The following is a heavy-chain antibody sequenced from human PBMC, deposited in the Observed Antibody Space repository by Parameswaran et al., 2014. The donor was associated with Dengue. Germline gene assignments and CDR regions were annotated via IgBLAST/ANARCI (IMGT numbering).Heavy chain of an antibody. CDR3: ARDLAYGDYEGGMDV. D-gene: IGHD4-17*01. CDR2: INPSGGST. V-gene: IGHV1-46*01. Sequence: WVRQAPGQGLEWMGIINPSGGSTRYAQKFQGRVTMTRDTSTSTVYMELSSLRSEDTAVYYCARDLAYGDYEGGMDVWGQGTTVTVSS. J-gene: IGHJ6*02.